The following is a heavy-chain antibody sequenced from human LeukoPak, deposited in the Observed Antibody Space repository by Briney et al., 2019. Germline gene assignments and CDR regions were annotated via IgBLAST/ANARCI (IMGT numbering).Heavy chain of an antibody. Sequence: ASVKVSCKASGYTFTGYYMHWVRQAPGQGLEWMGWINPNSGGTNYAQKFQGRVTMTRDTSISTAYMELSRLRSDDTAVYYCARHFNMGTSAFDYWGQGTLVTVSS. CDR2: INPNSGGT. J-gene: IGHJ4*02. CDR3: ARHFNMGTSAFDY. V-gene: IGHV1-2*02. D-gene: IGHD7-27*01. CDR1: GYTFTGYY.